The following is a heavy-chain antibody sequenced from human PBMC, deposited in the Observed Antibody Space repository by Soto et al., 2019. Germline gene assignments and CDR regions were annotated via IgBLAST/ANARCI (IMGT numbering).Heavy chain of an antibody. CDR2: INHSGST. Sequence: PSETLSLTCAVYGGSFSGYFWSWIRQPPGKGLEWIGEINHSGSTNYNPSLKSRVTISLDTSKNQFSLKLSSVTAADTAVYYCARLRGYCTSTSCNIEFEIWGQGTLVTVSS. D-gene: IGHD2-2*01. CDR3: ARLRGYCTSTSCNIEFEI. CDR1: GGSFSGYF. J-gene: IGHJ4*02. V-gene: IGHV4-34*01.